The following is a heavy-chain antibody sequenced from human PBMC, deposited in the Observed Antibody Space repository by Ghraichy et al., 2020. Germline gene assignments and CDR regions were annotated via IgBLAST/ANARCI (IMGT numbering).Heavy chain of an antibody. Sequence: GGSLRLSCAASGFIFSSYDMHWVRQATGKGLEWVSGIGTAGDLDYPGPVKGRFTISRENAKNSLYRQMNSMRAGDTAVYYCAGALSRGYSYGALDYWGQGTRVTVTS. CDR2: IGTAGDL. CDR3: AGALSRGYSYGALDY. J-gene: IGHJ4*02. CDR1: GFIFSSYD. D-gene: IGHD5-18*01. V-gene: IGHV3-13*05.